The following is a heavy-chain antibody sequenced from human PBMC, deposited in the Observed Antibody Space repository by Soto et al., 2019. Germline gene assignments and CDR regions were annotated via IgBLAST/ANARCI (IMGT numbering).Heavy chain of an antibody. Sequence: GGALRLSCAASGFTFSSYAMSWVRQSPGKGLEWVSAISGSGANTYYADSVKGRFTISRDNSKNTLYLQMNSLRAEDSAMYYCVRERSGYSYADSWGQGTLVTVSS. J-gene: IGHJ4*02. CDR3: VRERSGYSYADS. D-gene: IGHD5-18*01. V-gene: IGHV3-23*01. CDR2: ISGSGANT. CDR1: GFTFSSYA.